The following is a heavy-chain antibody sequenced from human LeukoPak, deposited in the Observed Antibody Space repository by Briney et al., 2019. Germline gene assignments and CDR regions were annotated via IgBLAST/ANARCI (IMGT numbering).Heavy chain of an antibody. CDR1: GYTLTELS. CDR2: FDPEDGET. V-gene: IGHV1-24*01. D-gene: IGHD3-9*01. Sequence: ASVKVCCKVSGYTLTELSMHWVRQAPGKGLEWMGGFDPEDGETIYAQKFQGRVTMTEDTSTDTAYMELSSLRSEDTAVYYCATALIRYFDWLSVVSAFDIWGQGTMVTVSS. CDR3: ATALIRYFDWLSVVSAFDI. J-gene: IGHJ3*02.